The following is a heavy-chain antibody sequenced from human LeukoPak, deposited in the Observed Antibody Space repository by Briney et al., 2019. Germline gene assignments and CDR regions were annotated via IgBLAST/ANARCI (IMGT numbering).Heavy chain of an antibody. Sequence: SSVKLSCKASGSTFTSYGISWVRQAPGQGLEGMGWISAYNGNTNYAQKLQGRVTMTTDTSTSTAYMELSSLRSDDTAVYYCARDEFDLDCSSTSCYPPSSFDYWGQGTLVTVSS. V-gene: IGHV1-18*01. CDR3: ARDEFDLDCSSTSCYPPSSFDY. D-gene: IGHD2-2*01. CDR1: GSTFTSYG. J-gene: IGHJ4*02. CDR2: ISAYNGNT.